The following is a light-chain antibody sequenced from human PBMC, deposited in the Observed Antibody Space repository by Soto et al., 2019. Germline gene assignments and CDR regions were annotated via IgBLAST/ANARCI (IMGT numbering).Light chain of an antibody. CDR3: QQYDNWPGT. J-gene: IGKJ1*01. CDR2: GAS. Sequence: ETVMTQSPATLSVSLGERATLSCRASQSVGSYLVWYQQRPGQAPSLLIYGASTRATGVPARFSGSGSGTEFTLTISSLQSEDFALYYCQQYDNWPGTFGQGTKVEIK. CDR1: QSVGSY. V-gene: IGKV3-15*01.